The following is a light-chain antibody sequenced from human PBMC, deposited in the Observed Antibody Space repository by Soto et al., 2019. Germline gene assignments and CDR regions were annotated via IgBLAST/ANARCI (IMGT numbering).Light chain of an antibody. J-gene: IGKJ4*01. CDR3: QQYGSSLT. Sequence: EIVLTQSPGTLSLSPGEGATLSCRASQSLTANSLTWYQQKPGQAPRVLIYGASSRATGIPDRFSGSGSGTDFTLTISRLEPEDFAVYYCQQYGSSLTVGGGTKVEIK. V-gene: IGKV3-20*01. CDR2: GAS. CDR1: QSLTANS.